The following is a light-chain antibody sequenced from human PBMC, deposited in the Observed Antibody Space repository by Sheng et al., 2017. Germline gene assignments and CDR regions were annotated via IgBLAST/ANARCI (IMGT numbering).Light chain of an antibody. CDR1: ESVRGY. V-gene: IGKV3-20*01. J-gene: IGKJ1*01. CDR3: QQYGSSPPRT. Sequence: EIVLTQSPATLSVSPGERATLSCRASESVRGYLAWYQQKPGQAPRLLIYDASKRATGIPDRFSGSGSGTDFTLTISRLEPEDFAVYYCQQYGSSPPRTFGQGTKVEIK. CDR2: DAS.